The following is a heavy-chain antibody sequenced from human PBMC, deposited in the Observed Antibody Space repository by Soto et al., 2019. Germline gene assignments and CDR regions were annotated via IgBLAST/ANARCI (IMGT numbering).Heavy chain of an antibody. Sequence: EQLVQSGAEVKKPGSSVKVSCKASGGLFSSYAISWVRQAPGQGLEWMGGIIPVFSTAYYAQKFQDRVTITADESTNTAYMELSSLRSEDTAMYYCARGGSGYVWFNEFWGQGSLVTVSS. V-gene: IGHV1-69*01. J-gene: IGHJ4*02. CDR3: ARGGSGYVWFNEF. D-gene: IGHD3-22*01. CDR1: GGLFSSYA. CDR2: IIPVFSTA.